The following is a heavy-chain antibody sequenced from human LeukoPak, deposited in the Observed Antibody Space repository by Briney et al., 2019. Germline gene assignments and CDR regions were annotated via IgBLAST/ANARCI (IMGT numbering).Heavy chain of an antibody. Sequence: ASVKVSCKASGYTFSSYYINWVRQAPGQGLEWMGIINPSGGSTGYAQKFQGRVTMTRDTSTSTVYMELSSLRSEDTAVYYCARDHTAAGRTCHYYGMDVWGQGTTVTVSS. CDR3: ARDHTAAGRTCHYYGMDV. D-gene: IGHD6-13*01. V-gene: IGHV1-46*01. CDR1: GYTFSSYY. CDR2: INPSGGST. J-gene: IGHJ6*02.